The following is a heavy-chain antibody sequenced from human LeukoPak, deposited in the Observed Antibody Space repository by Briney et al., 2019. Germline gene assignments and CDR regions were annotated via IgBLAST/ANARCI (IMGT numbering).Heavy chain of an antibody. J-gene: IGHJ4*02. D-gene: IGHD2-21*02. CDR3: VRGTSRENGYGGDDPY. Sequence: GGSLRLSCASSGFTFSTYWMPWVRQAPGKGLVWVSRISTDGSSRSYADSVRGRFTISRDNAKNTLFLQMVSLRAEDTAVYYCVRGTSRENGYGGDDPYWGQGTLVIVSS. CDR1: GFTFSTYW. V-gene: IGHV3-74*01. CDR2: ISTDGSSR.